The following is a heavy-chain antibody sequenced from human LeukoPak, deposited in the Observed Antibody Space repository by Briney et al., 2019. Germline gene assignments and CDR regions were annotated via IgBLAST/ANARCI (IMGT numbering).Heavy chain of an antibody. D-gene: IGHD5-18*01. J-gene: IGHJ4*02. CDR3: ARASTRSYLVNFDY. Sequence: ASVKVSCKASGGTFSSYAISWVRQAPGQGLEWMGEIIPIFGTANYAQKFQGRVTITADESTSTVYMELSSLRSEDTAVYYCARASTRSYLVNFDYWGQGTLVTVSS. CDR2: IIPIFGTA. V-gene: IGHV1-69*13. CDR1: GGTFSSYA.